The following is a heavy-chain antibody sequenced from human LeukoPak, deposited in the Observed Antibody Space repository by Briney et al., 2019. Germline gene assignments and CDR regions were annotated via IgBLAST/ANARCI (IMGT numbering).Heavy chain of an antibody. J-gene: IGHJ4*02. CDR3: ARNWGSGGSYLFDS. V-gene: IGHV4-39*01. Sequence: SETLSLTCTVSGGSISSRFHYWGWIRQPPGKGLEWIGNIYHTGSTYNNPSLKSRVIISVDTSKNQFSLRLSSVTDADTAVYYCARNWGSGGSYLFDSWGQGTLVSVSS. D-gene: IGHD6-19*01. CDR1: GGSISSRFHY. CDR2: IYHTGST.